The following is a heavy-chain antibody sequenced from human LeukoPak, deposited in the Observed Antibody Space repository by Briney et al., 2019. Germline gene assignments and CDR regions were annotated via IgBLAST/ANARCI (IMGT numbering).Heavy chain of an antibody. CDR3: TRESGPPSFHIKY. Sequence: GGSLRLSCAASGFTLSPFEMNWVRQAPGKGLEWVSCVSGSGSTKAYSDSVKGRFIISKDNAKNSLYLEMNNLRAEDTAVYYCTRESGPPSFHIKYWGQGILVTVSS. CDR1: GFTLSPFE. D-gene: IGHD2-21*01. V-gene: IGHV3-48*03. J-gene: IGHJ4*02. CDR2: VSGSGSTK.